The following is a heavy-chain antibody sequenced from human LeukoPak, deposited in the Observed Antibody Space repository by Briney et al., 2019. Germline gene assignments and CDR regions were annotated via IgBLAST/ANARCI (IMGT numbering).Heavy chain of an antibody. D-gene: IGHD3-10*01. Sequence: ASVKVSCKASGGTFSSYAISWVRQAPGQGLEWMGGIIPIFGTANYAQKFQGRVTITADESTSTAYMELSSLRSEDTAVYYCARGPLMYYYGSGSSDWFDPWGQGTLVTVSS. J-gene: IGHJ5*02. CDR2: IIPIFGTA. V-gene: IGHV1-69*13. CDR3: ARGPLMYYYGSGSSDWFDP. CDR1: GGTFSSYA.